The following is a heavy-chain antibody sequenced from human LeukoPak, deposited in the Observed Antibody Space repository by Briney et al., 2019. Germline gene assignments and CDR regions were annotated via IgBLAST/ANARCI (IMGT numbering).Heavy chain of an antibody. CDR3: ARSDPSFITTNFNY. V-gene: IGHV1-24*01. D-gene: IGHD3-22*01. CDR2: FDPEDGET. CDR1: GYTLTELS. J-gene: IGHJ4*02. Sequence: GASVKVSCKVSGYTLTELSMHWVRQAPGKGLEWMGGFDPEDGETIYAQKFQGRVTMTEDTSTDTAYMELSSLRSEDTAVYYCARSDPSFITTNFNYWGQGTLVTVSS.